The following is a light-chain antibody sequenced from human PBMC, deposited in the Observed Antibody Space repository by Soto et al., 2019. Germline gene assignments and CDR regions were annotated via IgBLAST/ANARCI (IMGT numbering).Light chain of an antibody. CDR2: DAS. CDR1: ESIRTS. CDR3: QQSFDLPRT. J-gene: IGKJ1*01. Sequence: DIQMTQSPSSLSASVGDRVTITCRASESIRTSLNWCQKKAGKAPKLLIYDASNLESGGPCSFTGSGFWTDFTLTISRLQPEDFAAYYCQQSFDLPRTFGQGTTVDIK. V-gene: IGKV1-39*01.